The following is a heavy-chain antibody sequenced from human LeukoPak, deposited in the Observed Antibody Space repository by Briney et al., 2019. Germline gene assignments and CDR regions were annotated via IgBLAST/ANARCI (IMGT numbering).Heavy chain of an antibody. CDR2: INHSGST. Sequence: GPLRLSCAASGFTFSSYSMNWIRQPPGKGLEWIGEINHSGSTNYNPSLKSRVTISVDTSKNQFSLKLSSVTAADTAVYYCARGTTVGSHLSYWGQGTLVTVSS. V-gene: IGHV4-34*01. CDR1: GFTFSSYS. CDR3: ARGTTVGSHLSY. J-gene: IGHJ4*02. D-gene: IGHD4-23*01.